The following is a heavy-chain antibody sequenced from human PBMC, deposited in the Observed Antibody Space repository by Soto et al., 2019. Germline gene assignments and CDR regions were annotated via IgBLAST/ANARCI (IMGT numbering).Heavy chain of an antibody. Sequence: PGGSLRLSCAASGFTFDDYAMHWVRQAPGKGLEWVSLISWDGGSTYYADSVKGRFTISRDNSKNSLYLQMNSLRAEDTALYYCAKGDTSSSSRHYYYGMDVWGQGTTVTVSS. V-gene: IGHV3-43D*04. CDR1: GFTFDDYA. CDR2: ISWDGGST. D-gene: IGHD6-6*01. CDR3: AKGDTSSSSRHYYYGMDV. J-gene: IGHJ6*02.